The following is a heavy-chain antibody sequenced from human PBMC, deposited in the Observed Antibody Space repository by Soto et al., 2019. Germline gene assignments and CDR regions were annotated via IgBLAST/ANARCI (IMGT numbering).Heavy chain of an antibody. CDR3: ARGPNAATYDYVWGSLGY. D-gene: IGHD3-16*01. J-gene: IGHJ4*02. Sequence: EVQLVESGGGLVQPGGSLRLSCAASGFTFSNYSINWVRQSPGKGLEWVSYISSRSSTIFYTDSVKGRFTISRDNAKNSVFLQMTSLRAEDTAVYYCARGPNAATYDYVWGSLGYWGQGTLVTVSS. CDR1: GFTFSNYS. V-gene: IGHV3-48*01. CDR2: ISSRSSTI.